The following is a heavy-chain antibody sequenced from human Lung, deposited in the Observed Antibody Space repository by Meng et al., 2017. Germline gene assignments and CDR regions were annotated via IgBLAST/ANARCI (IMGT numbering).Heavy chain of an antibody. D-gene: IGHD3-10*01. J-gene: IGHJ4*02. CDR3: ARGTPGRSYSDF. V-gene: IGHV1-18*04. Sequence: QAYPVQSGAEVKKPGASVKVSCKSSDYTFTGCGVSWVRQAPGQGLEWMAWLGAHDGDRSHAPRFQGRVTVAADRLTATSFMELRNLRYDDTAVYYCARGTPGRSYSDFWGQGTLVTVSS. CDR2: LGAHDGDR. CDR1: DYTFTGCG.